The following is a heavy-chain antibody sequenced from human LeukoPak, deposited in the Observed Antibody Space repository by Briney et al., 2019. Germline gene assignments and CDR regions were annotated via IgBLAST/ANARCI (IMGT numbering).Heavy chain of an antibody. J-gene: IGHJ6*02. D-gene: IGHD1-26*01. Sequence: SETLSLTCTVSGGSISSYYWSWIRRPPGKGLEWIGYIYYSGSTNYNPSLKSRVTISVDTSKNQFSLKLSSVTAADTAVYYCASSGSGSGGKYYYYGMDVWGQGTTVTVSS. CDR3: ASSGSGSGGKYYYYGMDV. CDR2: IYYSGST. V-gene: IGHV4-59*08. CDR1: GGSISSYY.